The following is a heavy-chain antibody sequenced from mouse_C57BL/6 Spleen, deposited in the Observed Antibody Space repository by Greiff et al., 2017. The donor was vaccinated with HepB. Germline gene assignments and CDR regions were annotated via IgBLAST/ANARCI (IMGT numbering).Heavy chain of an antibody. D-gene: IGHD1-1*01. CDR2: ISYDGSN. Sequence: EVKLQESGPGLVKPSQSLSLTCSVTGYSITSGYSWTWIRQFPGNQLEWMGYISYDGSNNYNPSLKNRISITRDTSKNQFFLKLNSVTTEDTATYYCARKGGIITTVGHFVGGTGTTVTVSS. J-gene: IGHJ1*03. CDR1: GYSITSGYS. V-gene: IGHV3-6*01. CDR3: ARKGGIITTVGHFV.